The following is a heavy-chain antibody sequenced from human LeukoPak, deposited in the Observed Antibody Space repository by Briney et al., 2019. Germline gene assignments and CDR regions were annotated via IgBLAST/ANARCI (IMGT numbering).Heavy chain of an antibody. Sequence: SGGSLRLSCAASGFTFSSYAMHWVRQAPGKGLEWVAVISYDGSNKYYADSVKGRFTISRDNSKNTLYLQMNSLRAEDTAVYYCARDLHWTVTTLDYWGQGTLVTVSS. D-gene: IGHD4-17*01. V-gene: IGHV3-30*01. J-gene: IGHJ4*02. CDR2: ISYDGSNK. CDR3: ARDLHWTVTTLDY. CDR1: GFTFSSYA.